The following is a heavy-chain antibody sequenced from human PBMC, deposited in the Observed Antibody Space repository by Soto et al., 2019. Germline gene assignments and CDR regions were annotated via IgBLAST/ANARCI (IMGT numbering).Heavy chain of an antibody. Sequence: GGSLRLSCAASGFTFSSYSMNWVRQAPGKGLEWVSYISSSSSTIYYADSVKGRFTISRDNAKNSLYLQMNSLRDEDTAVYYCARANWVEMATIRAEAFDIWGQGTMVTVSS. CDR1: GFTFSSYS. D-gene: IGHD5-12*01. V-gene: IGHV3-48*02. CDR2: ISSSSSTI. CDR3: ARANWVEMATIRAEAFDI. J-gene: IGHJ3*02.